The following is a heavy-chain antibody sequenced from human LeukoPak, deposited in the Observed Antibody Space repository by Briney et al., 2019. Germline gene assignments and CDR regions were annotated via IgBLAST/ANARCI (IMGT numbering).Heavy chain of an antibody. CDR2: IRGSDDNT. CDR1: GFTFSIYA. Sequence: GGSLRLSCAASGFTFSIYAMSWVRQAPGKGLEWVSAIRGSDDNTFYADSVRGRFTISRDNSKNTLYLQMNILRAEGTAVYYCAKTVTTQAYYWYFDLWGRGTLVTVSS. D-gene: IGHD4-17*01. V-gene: IGHV3-23*01. J-gene: IGHJ2*01. CDR3: AKTVTTQAYYWYFDL.